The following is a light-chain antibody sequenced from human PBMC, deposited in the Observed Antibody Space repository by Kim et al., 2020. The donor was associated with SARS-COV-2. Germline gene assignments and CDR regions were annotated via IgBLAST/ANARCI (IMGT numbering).Light chain of an antibody. CDR2: AAS. CDR1: QGISSY. Sequence: ASVGDRVTIPCRASQGISSYLAWYQQRPGKAPKLLIYAASTLRSGVPSTFSGSGSGTEFTLTISSLQPEDFATYYCQQLNSYPITFGGGTKVDIK. V-gene: IGKV1-9*01. CDR3: QQLNSYPIT. J-gene: IGKJ4*01.